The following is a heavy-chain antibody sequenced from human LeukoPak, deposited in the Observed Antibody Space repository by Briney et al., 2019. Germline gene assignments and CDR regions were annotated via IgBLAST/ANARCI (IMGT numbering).Heavy chain of an antibody. CDR1: GFSLSTSGVG. V-gene: IGHV2-5*01. J-gene: IGHJ5*02. CDR2: IYWNDDK. Sequence: SGPTLVNPTQTLTLTCTFSGFSLSTSGVGVGWIRQPPGKALEWLALIYWNDDKRYSPSLKSRLTITKDTSKNQVVLTMTNMDPVDTATYYCAHKNWSYVDGWFDPWGQGTLVTVSS. D-gene: IGHD1-1*01. CDR3: AHKNWSYVDGWFDP.